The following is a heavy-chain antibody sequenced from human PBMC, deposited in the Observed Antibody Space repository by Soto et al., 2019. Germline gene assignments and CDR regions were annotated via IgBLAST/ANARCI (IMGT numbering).Heavy chain of an antibody. CDR2: IRSKANSYAT. V-gene: IGHV3-73*01. D-gene: IGHD3-16*01. Sequence: GSLRLSCAASGFTFSGSAMHWVRQASGKGLEWVGRIRSKANSYATAYAASVKGRFTISRDDSKNTAYLQMNSLKTEDTAVYYCTRLGGWFDPWGQGTLVTVSS. J-gene: IGHJ5*02. CDR1: GFTFSGSA. CDR3: TRLGGWFDP.